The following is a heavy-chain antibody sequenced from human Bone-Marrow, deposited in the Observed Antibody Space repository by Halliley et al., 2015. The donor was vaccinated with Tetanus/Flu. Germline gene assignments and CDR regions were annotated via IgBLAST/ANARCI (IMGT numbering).Heavy chain of an antibody. V-gene: IGHV4-4*02. J-gene: IGHJ4*02. Sequence: GLGWIGEIHHSGSTNYTPPLKGRVTISVDKSKTQFSLGLSSVTAADTAVFYCAGGLRFLEFYWGQGSLVTVSS. CDR3: AGGLRFLEFY. D-gene: IGHD3-3*01. CDR2: IHHSGST.